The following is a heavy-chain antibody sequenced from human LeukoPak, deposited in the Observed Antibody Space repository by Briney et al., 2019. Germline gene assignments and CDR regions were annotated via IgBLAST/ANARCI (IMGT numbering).Heavy chain of an antibody. CDR1: GFTFSSYG. CDR2: IWYDGSNK. CDR3: ARDFFPIADSTWYEIGY. J-gene: IGHJ4*02. Sequence: PGGSLRLSCAASGFTFSSYGMHWVRQAPGKGLEWVAVIWYDGSNKYYADSVKGRFTISRDNSKNTLYLQMNSLRAEDTAVYYCARDFFPIADSTWYEIGYWGQGTLVTVSS. D-gene: IGHD2-21*01. V-gene: IGHV3-33*01.